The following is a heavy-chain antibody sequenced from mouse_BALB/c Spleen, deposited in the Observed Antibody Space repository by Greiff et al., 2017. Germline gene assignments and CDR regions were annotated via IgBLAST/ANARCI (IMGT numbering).Heavy chain of an antibody. CDR3: ARDRSLAY. Sequence: VQLQQSGPGLVAPSQSLSITCTVSGFSLTSYGVHWVRQPPGKGLEWLGVIWAGGSTNYNSALMSRLSISKDNSKSQVFLKMNSLQTDDTAMYYCARDRSLAYWGQGTLVTVSA. J-gene: IGHJ3*01. V-gene: IGHV2-9*02. CDR1: GFSLTSYG. CDR2: IWAGGST.